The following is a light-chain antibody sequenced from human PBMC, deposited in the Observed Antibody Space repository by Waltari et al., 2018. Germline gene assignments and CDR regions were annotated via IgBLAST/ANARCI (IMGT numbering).Light chain of an antibody. CDR3: LQDYSYPRT. CDR2: AAS. Sequence: AIQMTQSPSSLSASLGARVTITCRASQGVRNDVGWYQQKPGKAPKLLVYAASTLHIGVPSRFSGSGSDTDFTLTVTSLQPEDFATYYCLQDYSYPRTFGQGTRVEIK. V-gene: IGKV1-6*01. CDR1: QGVRND. J-gene: IGKJ1*01.